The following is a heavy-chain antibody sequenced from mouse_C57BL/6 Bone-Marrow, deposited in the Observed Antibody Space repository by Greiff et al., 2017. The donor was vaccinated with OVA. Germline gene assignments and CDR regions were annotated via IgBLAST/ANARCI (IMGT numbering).Heavy chain of an antibody. V-gene: IGHV7-3*01. J-gene: IGHJ2*01. CDR2: IRNKPNGSTT. D-gene: IGHD1-1*01. CDR3: ARYKGRVAVDYFDY. CDR1: GFTFTNYY. Sequence: EVQGVESRGGLVQPGDSLSLSCAASGFTFTNYYMSWVRQPPGKALEWLAFIRNKPNGSTTEYSASVKGRFTISRDNSQSILYLQMNALRAEDSATYYCARYKGRVAVDYFDYWGQGTALTVSS.